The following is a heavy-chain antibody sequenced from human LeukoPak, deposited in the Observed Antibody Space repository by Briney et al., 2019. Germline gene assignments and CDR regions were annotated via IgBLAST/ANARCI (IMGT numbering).Heavy chain of an antibody. Sequence: SETLSLTCAVYGGSFSGYYWSWIRQPPGKGLEWIGEINHSGSTNYNPSLKSWVTISVDTSKNQFSLKLSSVTAADTAVYYCAGRPTTVTGSWFDPWGQGTLVTVSS. J-gene: IGHJ5*02. CDR2: INHSGST. CDR1: GGSFSGYY. V-gene: IGHV4-34*01. CDR3: AGRPTTVTGSWFDP. D-gene: IGHD4-11*01.